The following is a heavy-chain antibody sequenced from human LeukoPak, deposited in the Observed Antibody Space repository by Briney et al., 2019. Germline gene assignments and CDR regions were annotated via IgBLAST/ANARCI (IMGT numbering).Heavy chain of an antibody. D-gene: IGHD6-13*01. CDR3: ARDLYSSSWPHFDY. CDR2: ISGSGGST. V-gene: IGHV3-23*01. CDR1: GFTFSSYA. Sequence: GGSLRLSCAASGFTFSSYAMSWVRQAPGKGLEWVSAISGSGGSTYYADSVKGRFTISRDNSKNTLYLQMNGLRAEDTAVYYCARDLYSSSWPHFDYWGQGTLVTVSS. J-gene: IGHJ4*02.